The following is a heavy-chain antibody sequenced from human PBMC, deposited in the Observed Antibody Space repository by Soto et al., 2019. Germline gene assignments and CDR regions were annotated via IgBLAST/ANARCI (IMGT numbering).Heavy chain of an antibody. CDR2: IYPGDSDT. CDR1: GYSFTSYW. J-gene: IGHJ4*02. D-gene: IGHD6-13*01. Sequence: GESLKISCKGSGYSFTSYWIGWVRQMPGKGLEWMGIIYPGDSDTRYSPSFQGQVTISADKSISTAYLQWSSLKASDTAMYYCAKAYSSSWPGKYYFDYWGQGTLVTVSS. CDR3: AKAYSSSWPGKYYFDY. V-gene: IGHV5-51*01.